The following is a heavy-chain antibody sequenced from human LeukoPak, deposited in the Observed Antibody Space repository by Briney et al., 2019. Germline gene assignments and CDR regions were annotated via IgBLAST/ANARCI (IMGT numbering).Heavy chain of an antibody. CDR2: IYYSGST. D-gene: IGHD3-10*01. V-gene: IGHV4-59*01. J-gene: IGHJ3*02. CDR3: ARGVLLWFGEGGAFDI. CDR1: GGSISSYY. Sequence: NPSETLSLTCTVSGGSISSYYWSWIRQPPGKRLEWLGYIYYSGSTNYNPSLKSRVTISVDTSKNQFSLKLSSVTAADTAVYYCARGVLLWFGEGGAFDIWGQGTMVTVSS.